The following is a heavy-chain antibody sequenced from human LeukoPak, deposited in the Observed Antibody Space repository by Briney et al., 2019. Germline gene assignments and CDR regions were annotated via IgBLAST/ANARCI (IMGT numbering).Heavy chain of an antibody. D-gene: IGHD2-2*02. CDR3: ARAASPDCSSTSCYIRGFDY. Sequence: SVKVSCKASGGTFSSYAISWVRQAPGQGLEWMGGIIPIFGTANYAQKFQGRVTITADESTSTAYMELSSLRSEDTAVYYCARAASPDCSSTSCYIRGFDYWGQGTLVTVSS. CDR2: IIPIFGTA. CDR1: GGTFSSYA. V-gene: IGHV1-69*13. J-gene: IGHJ4*02.